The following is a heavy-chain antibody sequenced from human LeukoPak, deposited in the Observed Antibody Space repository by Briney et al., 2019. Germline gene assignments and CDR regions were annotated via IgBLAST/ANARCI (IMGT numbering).Heavy chain of an antibody. D-gene: IGHD6-13*01. V-gene: IGHV3-48*04. Sequence: PGRSLRLSCAASGFTFSSYAMHWVRQAPGKGLEWASYISSSSSTIYYADSVKGRFTISRDNAKNSLYLQMNSLRAEDTAMYYCARDSPQYSSNPDAFDYWGQGTLVTVSS. CDR3: ARDSPQYSSNPDAFDY. J-gene: IGHJ4*02. CDR1: GFTFSSYA. CDR2: ISSSSSTI.